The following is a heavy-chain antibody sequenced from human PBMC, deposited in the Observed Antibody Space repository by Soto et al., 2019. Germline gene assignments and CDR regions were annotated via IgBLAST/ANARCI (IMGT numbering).Heavy chain of an antibody. J-gene: IGHJ6*04. CDR2: IYHAGSV. CDR1: GYSIGSGYY. V-gene: IGHV4-38-2*01. CDR3: ARTFDYYGMDV. Sequence: PSETLSLTCAVSGYSIGSGYYWAWIRQSPGKGLEWIGSIYHAGSVYYNPSLNGRVALSMDTSKNHFSLKLTSVTAADTAVYYCARTFDYYGMDVWGKGTTVTVS.